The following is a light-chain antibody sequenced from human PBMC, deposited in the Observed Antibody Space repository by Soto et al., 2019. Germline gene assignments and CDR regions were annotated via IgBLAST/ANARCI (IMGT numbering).Light chain of an antibody. J-gene: IGKJ4*01. CDR3: QQYDQLPIT. CDR1: QDISKY. CDR2: DVF. Sequence: DIQMTQSASSLPASVGDTVTISCQASQDISKYLNWFQQKPGKAPKLLIYDVFNVETGVPSRFSGRGSGTDFTLIISNQQPEDFATYYWQQYDQLPITFGGGTKVDIK. V-gene: IGKV1-33*01.